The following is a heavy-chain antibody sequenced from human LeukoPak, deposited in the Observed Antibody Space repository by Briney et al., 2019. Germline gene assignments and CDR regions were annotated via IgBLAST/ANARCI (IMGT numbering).Heavy chain of an antibody. CDR3: ARVDTAMAFFDY. Sequence: SETLSLTCTVSGGSISSGDYYWSWIRQPPGKGLEWIGYIYYSGSTYYNPSLKSRVTISVDTSKNQFSLKLSSVTAADTAVYYCARVDTAMAFFDYWGQGTLVTASS. J-gene: IGHJ4*02. CDR2: IYYSGST. CDR1: GGSISSGDYY. D-gene: IGHD5-18*01. V-gene: IGHV4-30-4*01.